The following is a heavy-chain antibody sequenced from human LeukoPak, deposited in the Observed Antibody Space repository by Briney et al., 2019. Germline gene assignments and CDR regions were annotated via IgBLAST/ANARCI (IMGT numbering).Heavy chain of an antibody. CDR2: IYPGGSDT. J-gene: IGHJ4*02. CDR3: ARLVVTAIHYYFDY. D-gene: IGHD2-21*02. Sequence: GESLKISCKGSGYSFTSYWIGWVRQMPGKGLEWMGIIYPGGSDTRYSPSFQGQVTISADKPISTAYLQWSSLKASDTAMYYCARLVVTAIHYYFDYWGQGTLVTVSS. V-gene: IGHV5-51*01. CDR1: GYSFTSYW.